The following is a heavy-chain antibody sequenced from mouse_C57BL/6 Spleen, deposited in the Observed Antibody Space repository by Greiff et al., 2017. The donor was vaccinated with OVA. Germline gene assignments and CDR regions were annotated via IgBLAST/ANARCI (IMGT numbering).Heavy chain of an antibody. CDR1: GFTFSSYA. Sequence: EVKVEESGGGLVKPGGSLKLSCAASGFTFSSYAMSWVRQTPEKRLEWVATISAGGSYTYYPDNVKGRFTISRDKAKNNLYLQMSQLKSEDTAMYYCARDRGYYYGSSSYWYFDVWGTGTTVTVSS. CDR3: ARDRGYYYGSSSYWYFDV. V-gene: IGHV5-4*01. D-gene: IGHD1-1*01. CDR2: ISAGGSYT. J-gene: IGHJ1*03.